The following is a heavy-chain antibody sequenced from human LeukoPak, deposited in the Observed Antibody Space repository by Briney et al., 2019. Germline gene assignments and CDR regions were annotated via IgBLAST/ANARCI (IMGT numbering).Heavy chain of an antibody. D-gene: IGHD3-22*01. Sequence: SETLSLTCTVSGGSISSYYWSWIRQPPGKGLEWIGYIYYSGSTNYNPSLKSRVTTSVDTSKNQFSLKLSSVTAADTAVYYCARGSRYYYDSSGYYYWGQGTLVTVSS. J-gene: IGHJ4*02. CDR1: GGSISSYY. V-gene: IGHV4-59*01. CDR3: ARGSRYYYDSSGYYY. CDR2: IYYSGST.